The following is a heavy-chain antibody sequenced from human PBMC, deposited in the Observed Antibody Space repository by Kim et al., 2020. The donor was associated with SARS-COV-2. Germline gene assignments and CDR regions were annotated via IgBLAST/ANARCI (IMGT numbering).Heavy chain of an antibody. CDR3: SKLAGLYDTSGYYRGPFDI. D-gene: IGHD3-22*01. Sequence: GGSLRLSCTASGFTFSDYTMNWVRQAPGKGLEWVGFIRNKAYGGTTEYAASVKGRFTISRDDSKSIAYLQMNSLKTEDTAVYYCSKLAGLYDTSGYYRGPFDIWGQGTMVTVSS. V-gene: IGHV3-49*04. CDR2: IRNKAYGGTT. CDR1: GFTFSDYT. J-gene: IGHJ3*02.